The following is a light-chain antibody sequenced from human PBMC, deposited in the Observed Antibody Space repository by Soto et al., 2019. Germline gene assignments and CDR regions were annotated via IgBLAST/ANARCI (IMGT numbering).Light chain of an antibody. CDR1: SSDLAIYNY. CDR3: TSPTPGSLYV. V-gene: IGLV2-14*01. CDR2: QVT. Sequence: QSVLTQPASVSGSPGQSITISCTGTSSDLAIYNYVSWYQQQPGKAPKLMIYQVTNRPSGVSNRFSGSRSGNTASLTISGLQAEDEADYFCTSPTPGSLYVFGTGTKVTVL. J-gene: IGLJ1*01.